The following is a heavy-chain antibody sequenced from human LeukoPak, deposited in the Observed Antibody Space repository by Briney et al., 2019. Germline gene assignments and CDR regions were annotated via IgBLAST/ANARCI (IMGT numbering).Heavy chain of an antibody. CDR1: GFTFSSYA. Sequence: SGGSLRLSCAASGFTFSSYAMSWVRQAPGKGLEWVSAISGSGGSTYYADSVKGRFTISRDNSKNTLYLQMNSLRAEDTAVYYCAKAATFGGVIVQAHFDYWGQGTLVTVSS. D-gene: IGHD3-16*02. CDR2: ISGSGGST. V-gene: IGHV3-23*01. CDR3: AKAATFGGVIVQAHFDY. J-gene: IGHJ4*02.